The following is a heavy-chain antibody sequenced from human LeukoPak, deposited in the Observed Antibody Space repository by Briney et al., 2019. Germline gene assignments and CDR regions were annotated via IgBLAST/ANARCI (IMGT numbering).Heavy chain of an antibody. CDR1: GFTFSSYG. J-gene: IGHJ4*02. V-gene: IGHV3-30*02. D-gene: IGHD2-2*02. CDR2: IRYDGSSK. CDR3: AKEGVPAAIPDY. Sequence: PGGSLRLSCAASGFTFSSYGMHWVRQAPGKGLEWVAFIRYDGSSKYYADSVKGRFTIFRDNSKNTLYLQMNSLRAEDTAVYYCAKEGVPAAIPDYWGQGTLVTVSS.